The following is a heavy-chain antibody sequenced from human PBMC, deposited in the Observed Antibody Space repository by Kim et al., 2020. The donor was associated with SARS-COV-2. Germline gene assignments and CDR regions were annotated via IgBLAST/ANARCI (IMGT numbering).Heavy chain of an antibody. CDR3: ARGGTNWFDP. J-gene: IGHJ5*02. CDR2: IYYSGSA. D-gene: IGHD1-1*01. V-gene: IGHV4-59*01. Sequence: SETLSLTCTVSGGSISSSYWSWIRQPPGKGLEWIGYIYYSGSANYNPSLKSRVTISLETSKNQFSLKLSSVNAADTAVYYCARGGTNWFDPWGQGTLVTV. CDR1: GGSISSSY.